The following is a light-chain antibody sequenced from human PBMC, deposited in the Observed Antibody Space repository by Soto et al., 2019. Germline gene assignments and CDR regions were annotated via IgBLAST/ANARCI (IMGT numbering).Light chain of an antibody. CDR1: SGHSSYA. CDR2: LNSDGSH. Sequence: QYVLTQSPSASASLGASVKLTCALSSGHSSYAIAWHQQQPEKGPRALMKLNSDGSHTRGDAIPDRFSGSSSGAERYLTISVLQSGDKGDYYRQTWGTGSLVFGGGTEPDRP. J-gene: IGLJ3*02. V-gene: IGLV4-69*01. CDR3: QTWGTGSLV.